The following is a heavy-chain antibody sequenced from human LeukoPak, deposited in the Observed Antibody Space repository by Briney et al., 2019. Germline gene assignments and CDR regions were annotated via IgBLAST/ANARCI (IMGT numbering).Heavy chain of an antibody. CDR2: IKSDGST. J-gene: IGHJ1*01. CDR3: ARAPSEIGGYYPEYFRH. V-gene: IGHV3-74*01. CDR1: GFTFSSYW. D-gene: IGHD3-22*01. Sequence: GGSLGLSCAASGFTFSSYWMHWVRQAPGKGLVWVSRIKSDGSTNYADSVKGRFTISRDNAKNTVSLQMNSLRAEDTGVYYCARAPSEIGGYYPEYFRHWGQGTLVTVSS.